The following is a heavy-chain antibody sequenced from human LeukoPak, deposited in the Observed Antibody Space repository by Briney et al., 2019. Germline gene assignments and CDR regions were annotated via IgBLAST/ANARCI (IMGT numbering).Heavy chain of an antibody. CDR3: ARGSTYYDSSGQVPFDY. D-gene: IGHD3-22*01. V-gene: IGHV3-9*01. CDR2: ISWNSDNI. Sequence: PGGSLRLSCAASGFTFDDYAMHWVRQAPGKGLEWVSGISWNSDNIDYADSVKGRFTISRDNAKNSLYLQMNSLRAEDTAVYYCARGSTYYDSSGQVPFDYWGQGTLVTVSS. CDR1: GFTFDDYA. J-gene: IGHJ4*02.